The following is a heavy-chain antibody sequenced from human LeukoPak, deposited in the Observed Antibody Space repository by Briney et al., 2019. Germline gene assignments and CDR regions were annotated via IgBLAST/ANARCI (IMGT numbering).Heavy chain of an antibody. Sequence: PSETLSLTCTVSGGSISSSSYYWGWIRQPPGKGLEWIGTIYYSGKTYYNPSLKSRVTISVDTSKNQFSLKLSSVTAADTAVYYCATSRSFDYWGRGTLVTVSS. CDR3: ATSRSFDY. D-gene: IGHD6-6*01. CDR1: GGSISSSSYY. V-gene: IGHV4-39*01. J-gene: IGHJ4*02. CDR2: IYYSGKT.